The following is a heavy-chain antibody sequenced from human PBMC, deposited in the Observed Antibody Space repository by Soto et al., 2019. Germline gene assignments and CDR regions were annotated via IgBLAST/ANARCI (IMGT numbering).Heavy chain of an antibody. CDR2: INHSGST. CDR1: GGSFSGYY. J-gene: IGHJ4*02. V-gene: IGHV4-34*01. CDR3: ARARKSACITGGFDS. Sequence: SETLSLTCAVYGGSFSGYYWSWIRQPPGKGLEWIGEINHSGSTNYNPSLKSRVTISVDTSKNQFSLKLSSVTAADTAVYYCARARKSACITGGFDSWGQGALVTVSS. D-gene: IGHD3-16*01.